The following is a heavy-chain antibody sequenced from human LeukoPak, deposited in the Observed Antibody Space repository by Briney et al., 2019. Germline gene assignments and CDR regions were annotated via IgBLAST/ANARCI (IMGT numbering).Heavy chain of an antibody. CDR2: IHHSGSI. V-gene: IGHV4-38-2*02. Sequence: SETLSLTCTVSGYSISSGSYWGWIRQPPGKGLEWIGSIHHSGSIYNNPSLKSRVTISVDTSKNQFSLKLNSVTAADTAVYYCARVPARRVVTTPTYFDYWGQGTLVTVSS. D-gene: IGHD2-21*02. CDR1: GYSISSGSY. CDR3: ARVPARRVVTTPTYFDY. J-gene: IGHJ4*02.